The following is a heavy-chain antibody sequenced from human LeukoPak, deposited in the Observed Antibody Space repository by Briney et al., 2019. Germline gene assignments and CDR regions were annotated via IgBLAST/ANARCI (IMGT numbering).Heavy chain of an antibody. Sequence: GGSLRLSCAASGFTFSSYWMHWVRQPPRKGLVWVSLSNSDGSSTSYADSVKGRFTISRDNAKNTLYLQMNSLRAEDTAVYYCARDPRDQLLGDAFDIWGQGTMVTVSS. D-gene: IGHD2-2*01. CDR2: SNSDGSST. CDR3: ARDPRDQLLGDAFDI. CDR1: GFTFSSYW. V-gene: IGHV3-74*01. J-gene: IGHJ3*02.